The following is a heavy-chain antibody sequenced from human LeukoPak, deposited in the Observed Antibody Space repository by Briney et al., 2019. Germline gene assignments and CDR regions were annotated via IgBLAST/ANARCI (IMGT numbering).Heavy chain of an antibody. Sequence: PGRSLRLSCAASGFTFSIYGMHWVRQAPGKGLEWVAVIWSDEINKYYTDSVKGRFTVSRDNSQNTLYLQMNSLRAEDTAVYYCARGSTSAARFDFWGQGTLVTVSS. CDR3: ARGSTSAARFDF. CDR1: GFTFSIYG. D-gene: IGHD6-6*01. CDR2: IWSDEINK. J-gene: IGHJ4*02. V-gene: IGHV3-33*01.